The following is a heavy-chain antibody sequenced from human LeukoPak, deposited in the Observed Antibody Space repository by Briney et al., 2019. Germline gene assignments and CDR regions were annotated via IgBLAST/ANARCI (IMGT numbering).Heavy chain of an antibody. J-gene: IGHJ6*03. D-gene: IGHD3-16*02. Sequence: PSETLSLTCTVSGGSISTYYWSWIRQPPGKELEWIGYNSYSGSTNYNPSLKSRVTISVDTSKNQFSLKLSSVTAADTAVYYCARLVYDYVWGSYPYYYYYMDVWGKGTTVTVSS. CDR2: NSYSGST. CDR1: GGSISTYY. CDR3: ARLVYDYVWGSYPYYYYYMDV. V-gene: IGHV4-59*01.